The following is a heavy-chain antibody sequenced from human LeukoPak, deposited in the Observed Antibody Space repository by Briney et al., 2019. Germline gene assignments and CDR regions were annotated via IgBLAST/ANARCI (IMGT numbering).Heavy chain of an antibody. CDR1: GGSFSGYY. J-gene: IGHJ4*02. V-gene: IGHV4-34*01. CDR2: INHSGST. D-gene: IGHD3-3*01. CDR3: AREVRFLEWLFFDY. Sequence: SSETLSLTCAVYGGSFSGYYWSWIRQPPGKGLEWIGEINHSGSTNYNPSLKSRVTISVDTSKNQFSLKLSSVTAADTAVYYCAREVRFLEWLFFDYWGQGTLVTVSS.